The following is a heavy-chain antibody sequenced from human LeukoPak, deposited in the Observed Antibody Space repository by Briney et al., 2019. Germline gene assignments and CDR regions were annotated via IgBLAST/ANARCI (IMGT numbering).Heavy chain of an antibody. V-gene: IGHV3-21*01. J-gene: IGHJ5*02. CDR3: ASSAVAGGFDP. CDR1: GFTFTNYA. CDR2: ISSSSSYI. Sequence: GGSLRLSCAASGFTFTNYAMNWVRQAPGKGLEWDSSISSSSSYIYYADSVKGRFTISRDNAKNSLYLQMNSLRAEDTAVYYCASSAVAGGFDPWGQGTLVTVSS. D-gene: IGHD6-19*01.